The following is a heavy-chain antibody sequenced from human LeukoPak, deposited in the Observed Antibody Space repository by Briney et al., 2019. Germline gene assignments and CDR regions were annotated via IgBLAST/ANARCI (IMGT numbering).Heavy chain of an antibody. CDR2: MSPNSGNT. V-gene: IGHV1-8*01. Sequence: ASVKVSCKASGYTFTSYDINWVRQATGQGLEWMGWMSPNSGNTGYAQKFQGRVTMTRNTSISTAYMELSSLRSEDTAVYYCARGGSYSLLVDYWGQGTLVTVSS. J-gene: IGHJ4*02. CDR1: GYTFTSYD. D-gene: IGHD1-26*01. CDR3: ARGGSYSLLVDY.